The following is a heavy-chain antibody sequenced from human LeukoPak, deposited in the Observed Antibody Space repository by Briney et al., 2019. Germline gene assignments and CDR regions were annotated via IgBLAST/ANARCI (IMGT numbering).Heavy chain of an antibody. CDR1: GFAFSSFW. CDR3: ARDPDSSGTDAFDI. CDR2: IKQDGNEK. J-gene: IGHJ3*02. Sequence: PGGSLRLSCAASGFAFSSFWMIWVRQAPGKGLEWVASIKQDGNEKYYVDSVKGRFTISRDNAKNSPYLQMNSLRAEDTAVYYCARDPDSSGTDAFDIWGQGTMVTVSS. V-gene: IGHV3-7*03. D-gene: IGHD3-22*01.